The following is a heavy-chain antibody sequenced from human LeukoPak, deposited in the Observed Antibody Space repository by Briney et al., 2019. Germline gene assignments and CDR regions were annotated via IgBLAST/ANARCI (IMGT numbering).Heavy chain of an antibody. CDR1: GFTFSSYE. CDR2: ISSSGSTI. CDR3: AREWRIVGAKVGAFDI. V-gene: IGHV3-48*03. J-gene: IGHJ3*02. Sequence: GGSLRLSCAASGFTFSSYEMNWVRQAPGKGLEWVSYISSSGSTIYYADSVKGRFTISRDNAKNSLYLQMNSLRAEDTAVYYCAREWRIVGAKVGAFDIWGQGTMVTVSS. D-gene: IGHD1-26*01.